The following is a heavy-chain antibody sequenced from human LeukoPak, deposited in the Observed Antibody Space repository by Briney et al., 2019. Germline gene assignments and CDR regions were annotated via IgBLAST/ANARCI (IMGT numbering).Heavy chain of an antibody. Sequence: ASVKVSCKASGGTFSSYAISWVRQAPGQGLEWMGRIIPILGIANYAQKFQGRVTITADKSTSTAYMKLSSLRSEDTAVYYCASSRVRWLRFSDYYYYGMDVWDQGTTVTVSS. D-gene: IGHD5-12*01. CDR2: IIPILGIA. CDR3: ASSRVRWLRFSDYYYYGMDV. V-gene: IGHV1-69*04. CDR1: GGTFSSYA. J-gene: IGHJ6*02.